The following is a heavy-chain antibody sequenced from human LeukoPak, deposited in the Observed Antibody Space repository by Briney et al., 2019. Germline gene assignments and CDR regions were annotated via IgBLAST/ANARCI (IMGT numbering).Heavy chain of an antibody. CDR3: ARGNPYYQYSSGWYGVDY. V-gene: IGHV1-69*13. Sequence: ASVKVSCKASGGTFISYAISWVRQAPGQGLEWMGGIIPIFGTANYAQKFQGRVTITADESTSTAYMELSSLRSEDTAVYYCARGNPYYQYSSGWYGVDYWGQGTLVTVSS. CDR2: IIPIFGTA. CDR1: GGTFISYA. D-gene: IGHD6-19*01. J-gene: IGHJ4*02.